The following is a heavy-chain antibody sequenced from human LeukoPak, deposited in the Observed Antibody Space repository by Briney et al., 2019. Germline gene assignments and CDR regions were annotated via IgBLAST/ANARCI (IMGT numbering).Heavy chain of an antibody. J-gene: IGHJ4*02. D-gene: IGHD5-24*01. Sequence: GGSLRLSCAASGFTFSNAWLSWVRLAPGKGLEWVANIKEDGTETYYVDSVKGRFTTSRDNAKNSLYLQMNSLRVEDTAVYYCAKEGRSLQTYWGQGTLVTVSS. CDR3: AKEGRSLQTY. V-gene: IGHV3-7*03. CDR2: IKEDGTET. CDR1: GFTFSNAW.